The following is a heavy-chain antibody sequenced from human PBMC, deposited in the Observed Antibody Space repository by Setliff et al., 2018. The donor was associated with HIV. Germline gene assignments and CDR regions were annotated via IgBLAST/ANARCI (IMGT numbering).Heavy chain of an antibody. D-gene: IGHD2-15*01. CDR1: GDTFNSHA. Sequence: GASVKVSCKASGDTFNSHAISWVRQAPGQGPEWMGGIIPIFGTPNYAQKFKGRLTVTADESTSTVYMELSSLRSEDTAVYYCARDSRDIVVVIAPEPEPYYYYGMDVWGEGTTVTVSS. J-gene: IGHJ6*04. CDR2: IIPIFGTP. CDR3: ARDSRDIVVVIAPEPEPYYYYGMDV. V-gene: IGHV1-69*13.